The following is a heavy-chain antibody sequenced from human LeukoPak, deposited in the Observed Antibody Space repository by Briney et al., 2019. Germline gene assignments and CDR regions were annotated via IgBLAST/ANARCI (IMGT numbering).Heavy chain of an antibody. Sequence: ETLSLTCTVSGGTISSSSYYWGWIRQPPGKGLEWISYISSSRIIMYYADSVLGRFTVSRDNAENTLYLQMNSLRGDDTAVYYCARHNQGSPDYWGQGTLVTVSS. V-gene: IGHV3-48*01. CDR1: GGTISSSS. CDR3: ARHNQGSPDY. J-gene: IGHJ4*02. CDR2: ISSSRIIM.